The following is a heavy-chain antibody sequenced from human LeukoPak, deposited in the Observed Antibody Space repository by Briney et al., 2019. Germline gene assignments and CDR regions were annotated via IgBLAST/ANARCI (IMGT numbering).Heavy chain of an antibody. J-gene: IGHJ4*02. Sequence: GGSLRLSCAASGFTFNTYTMNWVRQAPGKGLEWVSYISGSSGIIDYADSVRGRFTISRDNTKSALYLQMNSPRAEDTAVYFCAYLDSSGLYYGRLRYWGRGIPVTVSS. CDR1: GFTFNTYT. CDR3: AYLDSSGLYYGRLRY. CDR2: ISGSSGII. D-gene: IGHD3-22*01. V-gene: IGHV3-48*01.